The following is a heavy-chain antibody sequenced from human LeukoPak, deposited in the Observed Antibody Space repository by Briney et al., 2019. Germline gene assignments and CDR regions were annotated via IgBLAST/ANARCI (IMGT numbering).Heavy chain of an antibody. Sequence: GGSLRLSCAASGFTFSSYWMSWVRQAPGKGLKGVANVKQDGSEKYYVDSVKGRFTISRDNAKNSLYLQMNSLRAEDTAVYYCAKVSGGMVRGVIDYWGKGTLVTVSS. CDR3: AKVSGGMVRGVIDY. V-gene: IGHV3-7*03. CDR1: GFTFSSYW. CDR2: VKQDGSEK. J-gene: IGHJ4*02. D-gene: IGHD3-10*01.